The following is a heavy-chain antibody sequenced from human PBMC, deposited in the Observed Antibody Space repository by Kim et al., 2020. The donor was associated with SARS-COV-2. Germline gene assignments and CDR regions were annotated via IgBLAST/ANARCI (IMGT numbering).Heavy chain of an antibody. CDR2: IKSKSDGGKT. CDR3: TITSSGYFY. D-gene: IGHD3-22*01. Sequence: GGSLRLSCAASGFTFMNDCMSWVRQAPGKGLEWVGRIKSKSDGGKTEYGAPVKGRFTISRADYKLMVLLHIHSLKTAAIADYYCTITSSGYFYWGQGTL. V-gene: IGHV3-15*01. J-gene: IGHJ4*02. CDR1: GFTFMNDC.